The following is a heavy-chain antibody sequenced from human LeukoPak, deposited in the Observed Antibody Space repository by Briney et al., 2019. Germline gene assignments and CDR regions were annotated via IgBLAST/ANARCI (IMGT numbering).Heavy chain of an antibody. CDR2: IDHSGST. D-gene: IGHD3-10*01. Sequence: SETLSLTCTVSGYSISSGYYWGWLRQPPGKGLEWIGSIDHSGSTYYNPSLKSQVTISVDTSKNQFSLKLSSVTAADTAVYYCAREGRIGELLSPSYYFDYWGQGTLVTVSS. CDR3: AREGRIGELLSPSYYFDY. J-gene: IGHJ4*02. V-gene: IGHV4-38-2*02. CDR1: GYSISSGYY.